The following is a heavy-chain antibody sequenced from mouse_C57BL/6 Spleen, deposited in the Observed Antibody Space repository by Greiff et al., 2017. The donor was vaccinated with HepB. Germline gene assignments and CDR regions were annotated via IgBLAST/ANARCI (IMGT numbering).Heavy chain of an antibody. Sequence: EVQLVESGGGLVQPKGSLKLSCAASGFSFNTYAMNWVRQAPGKGLEWVARIRSKSNNYATYYADSVKDRFTISRDDSESMLYLQMNNLKTEDTAMYYCVRILRGGFDYWGQGTTHTVSS. CDR3: VRILRGGFDY. V-gene: IGHV10-1*01. J-gene: IGHJ2*01. CDR2: IRSKSNNYAT. CDR1: GFSFNTYA. D-gene: IGHD1-1*01.